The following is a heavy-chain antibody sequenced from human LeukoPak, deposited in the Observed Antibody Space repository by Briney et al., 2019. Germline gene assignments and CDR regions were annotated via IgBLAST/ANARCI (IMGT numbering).Heavy chain of an antibody. J-gene: IGHJ1*01. CDR3: AKDAQRGFDCSNSLQN. CDR2: IWSDGSDK. Sequence: PGGSLRLSCAASGFTFSHYGMHWVRQTPGAGVERVAVIWSDGSDKYYAKSVKGRFTISRDNSKNSLFLQMNSLRAEDTAVYYCAKDAQRGFDCSNSLQNWGRGILVTVSS. CDR1: GFTFSHYG. V-gene: IGHV3-33*06. D-gene: IGHD3-9*01.